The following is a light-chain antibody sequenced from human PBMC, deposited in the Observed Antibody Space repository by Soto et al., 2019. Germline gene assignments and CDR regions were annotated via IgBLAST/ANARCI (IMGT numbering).Light chain of an antibody. Sequence: ETVMTQSPVTLSVSPGDTATLSCRASQSAGRKLAWYQQKPGQAPRLLIYGASTRASGVPARISGFGSGTEFTLTISSLQSEDVAVYSCQQYNDWPPLTFGGGTRVEIK. CDR2: GAS. V-gene: IGKV3-15*01. J-gene: IGKJ4*01. CDR1: QSAGRK. CDR3: QQYNDWPPLT.